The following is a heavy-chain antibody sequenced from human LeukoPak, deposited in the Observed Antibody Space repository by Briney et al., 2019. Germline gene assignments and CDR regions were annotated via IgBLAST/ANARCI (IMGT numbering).Heavy chain of an antibody. V-gene: IGHV4-4*07. CDR1: GGSISSYY. D-gene: IGHD3-22*01. J-gene: IGHJ4*02. Sequence: PSETLSLTCTVSGGSISSYYWSWIRQPAGKGLEWIGRIYTSGSTNYNPSLKSRVTISVDTSKSQFSLKLSSVTAADTAVYYCARVNRRYYYDSSGYPDYWGQGTLVTVSS. CDR2: IYTSGST. CDR3: ARVNRRYYYDSSGYPDY.